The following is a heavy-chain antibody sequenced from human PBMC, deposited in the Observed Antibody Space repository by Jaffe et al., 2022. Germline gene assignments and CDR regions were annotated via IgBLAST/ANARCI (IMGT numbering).Heavy chain of an antibody. D-gene: IGHD3-3*01. J-gene: IGHJ4*02. CDR1: GGSISSSSYY. CDR2: IYYSGST. CDR3: ARRPSRPYDFWSGYYKYYFDY. Sequence: QLQLQESGPGLVKPSETLSLTCTVSGGSISSSSYYWGWIRQPPGKGLEWIGSIYYSGSTYYNPSLKSRVTISVDTSKNQFSLKLSSVTAADTAVYYCARRPSRPYDFWSGYYKYYFDYWGQGTLVTVSS. V-gene: IGHV4-39*01.